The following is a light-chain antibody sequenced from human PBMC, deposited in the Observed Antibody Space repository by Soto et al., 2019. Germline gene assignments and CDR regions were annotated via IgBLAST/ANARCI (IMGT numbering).Light chain of an antibody. Sequence: EIVMTQSPATLSVSPGERATLSCRASQSVSRNLAWYQQKPGQAPRLLIYGASTRATGIPARFSGSGSGTEFTLTISRLQSEDFAVYYCQQYNNWPPWTFGKGTKVEIK. J-gene: IGKJ1*01. CDR3: QQYNNWPPWT. CDR2: GAS. V-gene: IGKV3-15*01. CDR1: QSVSRN.